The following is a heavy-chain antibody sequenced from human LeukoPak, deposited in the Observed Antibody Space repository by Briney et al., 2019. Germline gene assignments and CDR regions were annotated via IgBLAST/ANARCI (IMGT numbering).Heavy chain of an antibody. CDR1: GFSFSGYG. D-gene: IGHD3-10*01. V-gene: IGHV3-48*04. J-gene: IGHJ3*02. CDR3: ARELLVVWFGELLPLDAFDI. Sequence: GGSLRLSCAASGFSFSGYGMHWVRQAPGKGLEWVSYISSSGSTIYYADSVKGRFTISRDNAKNSLYLQMNSLRAEDTAVYYCARELLVVWFGELLPLDAFDIWGQGTMVTVSS. CDR2: ISSSGSTI.